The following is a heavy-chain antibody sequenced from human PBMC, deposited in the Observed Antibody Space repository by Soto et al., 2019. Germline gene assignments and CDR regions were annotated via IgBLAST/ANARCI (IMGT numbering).Heavy chain of an antibody. V-gene: IGHV1-69*13. J-gene: IGHJ3*02. D-gene: IGHD3-22*01. CDR3: ARELSWYYFDSSGYYRGGPDAFDI. Sequence: GASMKVSCKASGGTFRSFAFSWVRQAPGTGLEWKGGIIPIFGTSNYAHKFQVIVTITAVESTSTAYMELISLRSEDTAVYYCARELSWYYFDSSGYYRGGPDAFDIWGQGTMVTVSS. CDR1: GGTFRSFA. CDR2: IIPIFGTS.